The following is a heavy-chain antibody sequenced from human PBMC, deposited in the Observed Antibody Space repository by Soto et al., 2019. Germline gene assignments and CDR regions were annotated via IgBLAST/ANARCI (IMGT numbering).Heavy chain of an antibody. J-gene: IGHJ4*02. V-gene: IGHV1-18*01. CDR2: ISAHNGNT. CDR3: ASWRYGDY. Sequence: QVHLVQSGSGVKKPGASVKVYCKGSGYGFTTSGITWVRQAPGQGLEWMAWISAHNGNTNYAQKLQGRVTVTRDTSTSTAYMELRSLRSDDTAVYYGASWRYGDYGCQGALVTVSS. D-gene: IGHD1-1*01. CDR1: GYGFTTSG.